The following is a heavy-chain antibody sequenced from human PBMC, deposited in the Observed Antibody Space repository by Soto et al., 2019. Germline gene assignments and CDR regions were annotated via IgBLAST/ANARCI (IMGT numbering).Heavy chain of an antibody. CDR1: GFTFRSYA. CDR3: ATASYYDSSGYYFLDY. V-gene: IGHV3-23*01. J-gene: IGHJ4*02. Sequence: GGSLRLSCAASGFTFRSYAMSWVRQAPGKGLEWVSAISGSGGSTYYADSVKGRFTISRDNSKNTLYLQMNSLRAEDTAVYYCATASYYDSSGYYFLDYWGQGTLVTVSS. D-gene: IGHD3-22*01. CDR2: ISGSGGST.